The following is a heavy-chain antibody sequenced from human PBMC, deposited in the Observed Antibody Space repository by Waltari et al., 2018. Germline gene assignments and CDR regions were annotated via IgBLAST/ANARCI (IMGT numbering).Heavy chain of an antibody. CDR2: IYHSGST. J-gene: IGHJ2*01. D-gene: IGHD3-10*01. Sequence: QVQLQESGPGLVKPSETLSLTCPVSGYSISSGYYWGWIRQPPGKGLEWIGSIYHSGSTYYNPSLKSRVTISVDTSKNQFSLKLSSVTAADTAVYYCAREGGLWFGELGQLLDLWGRGTLVTVSS. CDR1: GYSISSGYY. V-gene: IGHV4-38-2*02. CDR3: AREGGLWFGELGQLLDL.